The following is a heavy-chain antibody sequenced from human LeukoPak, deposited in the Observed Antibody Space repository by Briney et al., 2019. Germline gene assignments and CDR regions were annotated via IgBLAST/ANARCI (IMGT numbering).Heavy chain of an antibody. Sequence: PGGSLRLACAASGFTFDDYTMHWVRQAPGKGLEWVSLISWDGGSTYYADSVKGRFTISRDSSKNTLFLHMNTLRAEDTAIYYCAKDRTVGASYWYFDLWGRGTLVTVSS. CDR1: GFTFDDYT. V-gene: IGHV3-43*01. CDR2: ISWDGGST. CDR3: AKDRTVGASYWYFDL. J-gene: IGHJ2*01. D-gene: IGHD1-26*01.